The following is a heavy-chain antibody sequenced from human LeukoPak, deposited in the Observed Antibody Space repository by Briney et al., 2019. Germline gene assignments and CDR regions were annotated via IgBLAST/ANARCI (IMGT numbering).Heavy chain of an antibody. J-gene: IGHJ4*02. Sequence: LGASLRLSCAASGFTFSDYYMSWIRQAPGKGLEWVSYISSSSSYTNYADSVKGRFTISRDNAKNSLYLQMNSLRAEDTAVYYCARSRLRLGELSLGPDYWGQGTLVTVSS. V-gene: IGHV3-11*03. CDR1: GFTFSDYY. D-gene: IGHD3-16*02. CDR2: ISSSSSYT. CDR3: ARSRLRLGELSLGPDY.